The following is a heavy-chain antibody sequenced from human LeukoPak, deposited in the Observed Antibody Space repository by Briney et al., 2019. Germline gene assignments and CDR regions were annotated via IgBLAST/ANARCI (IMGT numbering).Heavy chain of an antibody. CDR3: AKAANYYDSSGWSDY. CDR2: IYSGGST. D-gene: IGHD3-22*01. CDR1: GFTVSSNY. V-gene: IGHV3-53*01. Sequence: GGSLRLSCAASGFTVSSNYMSWVRQAPGNGLDWVSMIYSGGSTNYADSVKGRFTISRDNSKNTLYLQMNSLRAEDTAVYYCAKAANYYDSSGWSDYWGQGTLVTVSS. J-gene: IGHJ4*02.